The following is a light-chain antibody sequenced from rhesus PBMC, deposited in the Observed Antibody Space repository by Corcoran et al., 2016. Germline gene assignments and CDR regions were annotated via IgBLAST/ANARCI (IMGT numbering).Light chain of an antibody. V-gene: IGKV3-40*03. CDR2: SAY. CDR1: ESVGSY. Sequence: EIVMTQSPATLSLSPGETATLSCRASESVGSYLAWYQQKPGQAPKLLVHSAYFRATGIPDRFSGRGSRTGFTLTISSLEPEDVGVYPCQQYNDLLWTFGQGTKVEIK. J-gene: IGKJ1*01. CDR3: QQYNDLLWT.